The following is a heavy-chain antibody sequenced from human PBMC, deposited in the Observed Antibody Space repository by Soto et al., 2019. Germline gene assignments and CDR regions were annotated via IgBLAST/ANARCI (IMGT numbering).Heavy chain of an antibody. CDR1: RFTFTNAC. CDR2: IKTKTDGGTT. Sequence: EVQLVESGGGLVKPGGSLRLSCVASRFTFTNACMTWVRQAPGKGLEWVGHIKTKTDGGTTDYAAPVKGRFTISRDDSKNTLYLQMNSLKTEDTAVYYCTPGTWIQLWMPDYWGQGTLVTVSS. CDR3: TPGTWIQLWMPDY. D-gene: IGHD5-18*01. V-gene: IGHV3-15*01. J-gene: IGHJ4*02.